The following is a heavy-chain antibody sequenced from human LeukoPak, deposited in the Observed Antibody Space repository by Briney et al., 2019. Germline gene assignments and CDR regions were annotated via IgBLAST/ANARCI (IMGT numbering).Heavy chain of an antibody. CDR3: ARASDPWLQLT. CDR1: GFTFSNYW. CDR2: IKQEGSEK. D-gene: IGHD5-24*01. Sequence: GGSLRLSCAASGFTFSNYWMIWVRQAPGKGLEWVGNIKQEGSEKRYADSVRGRFSISRDNAQTSLYLQMNSLRAEDTAVYYCARASDPWLQLTWGQGTLVTVSS. J-gene: IGHJ5*02. V-gene: IGHV3-7*05.